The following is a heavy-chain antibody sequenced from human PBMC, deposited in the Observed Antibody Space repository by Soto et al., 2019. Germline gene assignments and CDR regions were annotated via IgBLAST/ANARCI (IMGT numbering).Heavy chain of an antibody. Sequence: QVQLVQSGAEVKKPGASVKVSCKASGYTFTSYYMHWVRQAPGQGLEWMGIINPSGGSTSYAQKFQGRVTMTRDTSTSTVYMELSSLRSEDTAVYYCARDWDVVVPAAPVTGYSSSWYHYWGQGTLVTVSS. D-gene: IGHD6-13*01. CDR3: ARDWDVVVPAAPVTGYSSSWYHY. J-gene: IGHJ4*02. CDR2: INPSGGST. V-gene: IGHV1-46*01. CDR1: GYTFTSYY.